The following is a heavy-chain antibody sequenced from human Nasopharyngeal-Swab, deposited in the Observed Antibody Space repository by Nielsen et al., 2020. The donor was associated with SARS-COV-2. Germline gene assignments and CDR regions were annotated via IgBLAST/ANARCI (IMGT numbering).Heavy chain of an antibody. CDR3: ARGSSDWRGIDY. J-gene: IGHJ4*02. Sequence: GESLKISCAASGFTFSSYWVSWFRQAPGKGLQWVASIKEDGTYRTHADSVRGRFSISRDNPMNTFYLQMNSLTVDDTAVYYCARGSSDWRGIDYWGQGTLVTVSS. CDR2: IKEDGTYR. V-gene: IGHV3-7*02. CDR1: GFTFSSYW. D-gene: IGHD6-19*01.